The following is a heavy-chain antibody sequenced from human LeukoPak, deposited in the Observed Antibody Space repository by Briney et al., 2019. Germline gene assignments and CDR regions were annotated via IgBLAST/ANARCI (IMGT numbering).Heavy chain of an antibody. V-gene: IGHV3-30*02. D-gene: IGHD3-16*01. CDR3: AKKPLGGTFDI. CDR2: IHYGGDYK. J-gene: IGHJ3*02. Sequence: PGGSLRLSCAASGFRFSEFDMHWVRQAPGKGLECVAFIHYGGDYKYYADSVKGRFTISRDNSKNTLYLQMNGLRAEDTALYYCAKKPLGGTFDIWGLGTMVTVSS. CDR1: GFRFSEFD.